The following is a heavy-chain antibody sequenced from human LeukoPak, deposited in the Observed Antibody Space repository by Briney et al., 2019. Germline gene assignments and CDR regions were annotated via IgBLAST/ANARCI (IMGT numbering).Heavy chain of an antibody. CDR1: GYTFNSYG. CDR3: ARSKGGGYGDHYLSPN. V-gene: IGHV1-18*01. Sequence: ASVKVSCKTSGYTFNSYGISWVRQAPGQGLAWMGWINPYNGNTNYAQNLQGRVTVTTDTSTSTAYMELRSLRSDDTAVYYCARSKGGGYGDHYLSPNWGQGTLVTVSS. J-gene: IGHJ4*02. D-gene: IGHD4-17*01. CDR2: INPYNGNT.